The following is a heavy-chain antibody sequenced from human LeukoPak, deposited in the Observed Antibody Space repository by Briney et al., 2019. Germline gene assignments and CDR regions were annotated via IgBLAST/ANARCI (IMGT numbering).Heavy chain of an antibody. CDR3: ARERPMVRGVPSGEFDY. V-gene: IGHV4-34*01. J-gene: IGHJ4*02. Sequence: RPSETLSLTCAVYGGSFSGYYWSWIRQPPGKGLEWIGEINHSGSTSYNPSLKSRVTMSVDTSKNQFSLKLSSVTAADTAVYYCARERPMVRGVPSGEFDYWGQGTLVTVSS. D-gene: IGHD3-10*01. CDR2: INHSGST. CDR1: GGSFSGYY.